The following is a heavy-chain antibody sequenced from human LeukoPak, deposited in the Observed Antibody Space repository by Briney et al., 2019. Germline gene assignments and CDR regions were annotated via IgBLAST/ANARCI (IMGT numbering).Heavy chain of an antibody. CDR3: ARRPLPAAISYHFDY. Sequence: GGSLRLSCAVSGFTLSSYWMHWVRQAPGKGLVWVSRINGDGSSTSYADSVKGRFTISRDNAKNTLYLQMNSLRAEDTAVYYCARRPLPAAISYHFDYWGHGTPVTVSS. CDR2: INGDGSST. CDR1: GFTLSSYW. V-gene: IGHV3-74*01. J-gene: IGHJ4*01. D-gene: IGHD2-2*01.